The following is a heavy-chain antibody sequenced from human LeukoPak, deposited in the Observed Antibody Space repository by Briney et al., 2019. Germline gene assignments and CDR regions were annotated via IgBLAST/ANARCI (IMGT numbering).Heavy chain of an antibody. Sequence: KPSETLSLTCTVSGGSISSYYWSWIRQPPGKGLEWIGFIYYTGSTNYNPSLKSRVTISVDTSKNQFSLKLTSVTAADTAVYYCARSTYTDNYAHWSDPWGQGTLVTVSS. CDR3: ARSTYTDNYAHWSDP. CDR2: IYYTGST. J-gene: IGHJ5*02. D-gene: IGHD5-24*01. V-gene: IGHV4-59*01. CDR1: GGSISSYY.